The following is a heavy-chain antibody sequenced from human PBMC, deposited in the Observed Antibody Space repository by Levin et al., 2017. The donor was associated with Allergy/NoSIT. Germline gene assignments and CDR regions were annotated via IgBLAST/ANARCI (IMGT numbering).Heavy chain of an antibody. D-gene: IGHD1-1*01. J-gene: IGHJ6*02. V-gene: IGHV3-74*01. Sequence: AASVKVSCAASGFTFSNYWMHWVRQVAGKGLLWVSRINSDESTINYADSVKGRFTVSRDNTKNRLYLQMNGLRAEDTAVYYCVRGRPAMDNFYYNYYGMDVWGQGTTVTVSS. CDR1: GFTFSNYW. CDR3: VRGRPAMDNFYYNYYGMDV. CDR2: INSDESTI.